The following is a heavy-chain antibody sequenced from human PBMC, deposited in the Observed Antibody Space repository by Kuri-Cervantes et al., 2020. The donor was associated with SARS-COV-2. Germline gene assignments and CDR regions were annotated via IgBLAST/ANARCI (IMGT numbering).Heavy chain of an antibody. D-gene: IGHD4-11*01. Sequence: GGSLRLSCAASGFTFSSYSMNWVRQAPGKGLEWVSSISSSSSYIYYADSVKGRFSISRDNAKNSLYLQMNSLRAEDTAVYYCARVTTVTEGYWGQGTLVTVSS. V-gene: IGHV3-21*01. CDR1: GFTFSSYS. J-gene: IGHJ4*02. CDR2: ISSSSSYI. CDR3: ARVTTVTEGY.